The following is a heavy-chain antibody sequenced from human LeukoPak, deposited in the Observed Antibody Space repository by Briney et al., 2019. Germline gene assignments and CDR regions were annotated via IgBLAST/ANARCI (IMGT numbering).Heavy chain of an antibody. D-gene: IGHD2-2*01. J-gene: IGHJ5*02. Sequence: GASVKVSCKASGGTFSSYAISWVRQAPGQGLEWMGRIIPILGIANYAQKFQGRVTITADKSTSTAYMELSSLRSEDTAVYYCARQGSRSQIYRSSTSCYLTWFDPWGQGTLVTVSS. CDR3: ARQGSRSQIYRSSTSCYLTWFDP. CDR1: GGTFSSYA. V-gene: IGHV1-69*04. CDR2: IIPILGIA.